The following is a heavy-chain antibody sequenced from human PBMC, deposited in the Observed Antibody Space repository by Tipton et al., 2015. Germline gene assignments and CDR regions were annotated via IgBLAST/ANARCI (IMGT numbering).Heavy chain of an antibody. CDR3: AKEDGSYLPFDY. D-gene: IGHD1-26*01. V-gene: IGHV3-23*01. CDR1: GFSFSNYV. CDR2: ISGSGSVT. J-gene: IGHJ4*02. Sequence: SLRLSCAASGFSFSNYVMSWVRQAPGKGLEWVADISGSGSVTNHADSVKGRFTISRDNSMNTLYLQMNSLRAEDSAIYYCAKEDGSYLPFDYWTQGALVTVS.